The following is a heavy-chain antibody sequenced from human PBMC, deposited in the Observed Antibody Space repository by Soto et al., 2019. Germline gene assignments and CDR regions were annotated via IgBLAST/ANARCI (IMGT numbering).Heavy chain of an antibody. V-gene: IGHV1-46*01. J-gene: IGHJ6*02. CDR2: INPSGGGT. CDR1: GYTFTSYY. CDR3: ARDKSATVTSYYHYYAMDV. D-gene: IGHD4-4*01. Sequence: ASVKVSCKASGYTFTSYYIHWVRQAPGQGLEWMGIINPSGGGTIYAQKFQGRVTMTRDTSTSTVYMELSSLRSEDTAVYYCARDKSATVTSYYHYYAMDVWGQGTTVTVSS.